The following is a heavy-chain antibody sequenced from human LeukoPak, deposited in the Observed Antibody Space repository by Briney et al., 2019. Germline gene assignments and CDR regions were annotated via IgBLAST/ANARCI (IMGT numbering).Heavy chain of an antibody. J-gene: IGHJ4*02. CDR2: IYYSGST. V-gene: IGHV4-39*01. D-gene: IGHD3-3*01. CDR3: ARHSGSYDFWSGYPAGYYFDY. Sequence: SETLSLTCTVSGGSISSSSYYWGWLRQPPGKGLEWIGSIYYSGSTYYNPSLKSRVTISVDTSKNQFSLKLSSVTAADTAVYYCARHSGSYDFWSGYPAGYYFDYWGQGTLVTVSS. CDR1: GGSISSSSYY.